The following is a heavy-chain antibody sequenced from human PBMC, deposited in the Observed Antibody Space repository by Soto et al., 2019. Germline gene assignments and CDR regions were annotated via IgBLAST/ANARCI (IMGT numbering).Heavy chain of an antibody. J-gene: IGHJ4*02. V-gene: IGHV3-33*01. Sequence: GGSLRLSCAASGFTFSSYGMHWVRQAPGKGLEWVAVIWYDGSNKYYADSVKGRFTISRDNSKNTLYLQMNSLRAEDTVVDYCARVPPIADRWFYYNHFDYWGQGTLVTVSS. CDR1: GFTFSSYG. D-gene: IGHD1-26*01. CDR2: IWYDGSNK. CDR3: ARVPPIADRWFYYNHFDY.